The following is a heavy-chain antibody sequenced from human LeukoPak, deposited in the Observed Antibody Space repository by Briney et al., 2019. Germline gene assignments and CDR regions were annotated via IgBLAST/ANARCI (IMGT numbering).Heavy chain of an antibody. D-gene: IGHD2-2*01. CDR3: ARVSRYANDY. CDR1: GFIFSSYE. Sequence: GGSLRLSCADSGFIFSSYEMNWVRQAPGKGLEWVSDISSSGRIIYYADSVKGRFTISRDNTKNSLYLQMNSLRAEDTAVYYCARVSRYANDYWGQGTLVTVSS. V-gene: IGHV3-48*03. CDR2: ISSSGRII. J-gene: IGHJ4*02.